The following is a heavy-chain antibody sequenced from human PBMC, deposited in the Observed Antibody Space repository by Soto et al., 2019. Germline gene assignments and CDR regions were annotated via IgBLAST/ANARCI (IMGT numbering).Heavy chain of an antibody. CDR1: GFTFSSYG. Sequence: PGGSLRLSCAAPGFTFSSYGMHWVRQAPGKGLEWVAVISYDGSNKYYADSVKGRFTISRDNSKNTLYLQMNSLRAEDTAVYYCAKDQVARQQLPKGALVYWGQGALVTVSS. CDR2: ISYDGSNK. V-gene: IGHV3-30*18. CDR3: AKDQVARQQLPKGALVY. D-gene: IGHD6-13*01. J-gene: IGHJ4*02.